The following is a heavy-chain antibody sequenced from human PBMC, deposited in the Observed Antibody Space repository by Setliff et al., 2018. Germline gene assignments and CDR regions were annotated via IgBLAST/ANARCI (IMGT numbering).Heavy chain of an antibody. CDR3: ARGRNVAARLLDS. J-gene: IGHJ4*02. D-gene: IGHD6-6*01. CDR2: VYSNVGT. CDR1: GGSISGGFYY. Sequence: PSETLSLTCTVSGGSISGGFYYWSWIRQPAGKGLEWIGRVYSNVGTNFNPSLKSRVTMSVDASKNQFSLKVTSVTAADTSVYFCARGRNVAARLLDSWGQGTLVTVSS. V-gene: IGHV4-61*02.